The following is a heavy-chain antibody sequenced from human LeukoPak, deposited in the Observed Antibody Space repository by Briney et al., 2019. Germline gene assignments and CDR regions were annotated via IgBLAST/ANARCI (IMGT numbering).Heavy chain of an antibody. CDR3: ARGSSAPYSRAIDY. CDR1: GGSISSGDYY. D-gene: IGHD6-6*01. J-gene: IGHJ4*02. V-gene: IGHV4-30-4*01. CDR2: IYYSGST. Sequence: SETLSLTCTVSGGSISSGDYYWSWIRQPPGKGLEWIGYIYYSGSTYYNPSLKSRVTISVDTSKNQFSLKLSSVTAADTAVYYCARGSSAPYSRAIDYWGQGTLVTVSS.